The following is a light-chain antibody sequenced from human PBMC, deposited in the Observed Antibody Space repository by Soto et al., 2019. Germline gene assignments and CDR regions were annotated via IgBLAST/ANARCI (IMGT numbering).Light chain of an antibody. CDR2: TAS. CDR1: QSISTW. Sequence: DIQMTQSPSTLSASVGDRVTITCRASQSISTWLAWYQQKPGKAPKLLIYTASNLERGVPSRFSGSGSGTEFTLTISSLQPDDFATYCCQQHNSYPRTFGQGTKVEIK. V-gene: IGKV1-5*03. J-gene: IGKJ1*01. CDR3: QQHNSYPRT.